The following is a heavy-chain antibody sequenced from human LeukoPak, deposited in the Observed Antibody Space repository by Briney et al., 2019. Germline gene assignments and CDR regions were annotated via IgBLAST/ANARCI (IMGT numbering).Heavy chain of an antibody. D-gene: IGHD3-9*01. CDR3: ARDNDLLTGYEDY. CDR1: GGTFSSYA. CDR2: IIPILGIA. J-gene: IGHJ4*02. Sequence: SVKVSCKASGGTFSSYAISWVRQAPGQGLEWMGRIIPILGIANYAQKFQGRVTITADKSTSTAYMELSSLRSEDTAVYYCARDNDLLTGYEDYWGQGTLVPVSS. V-gene: IGHV1-69*04.